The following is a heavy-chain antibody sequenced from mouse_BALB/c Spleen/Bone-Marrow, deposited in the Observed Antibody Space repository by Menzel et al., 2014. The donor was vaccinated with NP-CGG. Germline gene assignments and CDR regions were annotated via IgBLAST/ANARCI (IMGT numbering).Heavy chain of an antibody. J-gene: IGHJ2*01. CDR1: GYTFTSYW. CDR3: ARGGFDY. Sequence: LQLQQSGAELVKPGASVKLSCKASGYTFTSYWMHWVKQRPGQGLEWIGEINPSNGRTNYNEKFKSKATLTVDKSSSTAYMQLSSLTSEDSAVYYCARGGFDYWGQGTTLTVSS. CDR2: INPSNGRT. V-gene: IGHV1S81*02.